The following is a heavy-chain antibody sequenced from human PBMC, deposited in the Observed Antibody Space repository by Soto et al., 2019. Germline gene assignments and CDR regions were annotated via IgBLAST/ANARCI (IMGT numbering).Heavy chain of an antibody. CDR1: GFTFDDYG. CDR2: INWNGGST. J-gene: IGHJ6*02. Sequence: GGSLRLSCAASGFTFDDYGMSWVRQAPGKGLEWVSGINWNGGSTGYADSVKGRFTISRDNAKNSLYLQMNSLRAEDTALYYCARGEGFPGDYQGWPYYYGMDVWGQGTTVTVSS. D-gene: IGHD4-17*01. V-gene: IGHV3-20*04. CDR3: ARGEGFPGDYQGWPYYYGMDV.